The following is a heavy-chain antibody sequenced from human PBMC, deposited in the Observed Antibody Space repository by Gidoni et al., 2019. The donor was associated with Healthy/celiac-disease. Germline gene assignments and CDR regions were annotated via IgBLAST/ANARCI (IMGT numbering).Heavy chain of an antibody. Sequence: EVQLVESGGGLVKPGGSLRLSCAASGFPFSSYSMNWVRQAPGKGLEWVSSISSSSSYRYYADSVKGRFTISRDNAKNSLYLQMNSLRAEDTAVYYCARIGSGWYYFDYWGQGTLVTVSS. V-gene: IGHV3-21*01. D-gene: IGHD6-19*01. CDR1: GFPFSSYS. CDR3: ARIGSGWYYFDY. J-gene: IGHJ4*02. CDR2: ISSSSSYR.